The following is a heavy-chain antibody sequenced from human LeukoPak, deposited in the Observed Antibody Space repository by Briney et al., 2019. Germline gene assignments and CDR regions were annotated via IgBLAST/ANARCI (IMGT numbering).Heavy chain of an antibody. CDR3: ARLSAGVQLGAFDF. J-gene: IGHJ3*01. D-gene: IGHD1-1*01. Sequence: SETLSLTCAVSGVSISPYYWAWIRQPPGKGLEWIGYIHTSGSNNQYPSLKSRVTISVDKTKNPFSLRLTSVTAADTAVYYCARLSAGVQLGAFDFWGQGTMVTVSS. CDR2: IHTSGSN. CDR1: GVSISPYY. V-gene: IGHV4-4*09.